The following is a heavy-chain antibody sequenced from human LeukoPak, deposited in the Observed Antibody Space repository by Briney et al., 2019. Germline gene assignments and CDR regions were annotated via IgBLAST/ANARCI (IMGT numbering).Heavy chain of an antibody. V-gene: IGHV3-7*01. CDR1: GFTFSSYW. Sequence: PGWSLRLSCAASGFTFSSYWMSWVRQAPGKGLEWVANIKQDGSEKYYVDSVKGRFTISRDNAKNSLYLQMNSLRAEDTAVYYCASERGIFCSSTSCYIRYYYYMDVWGKGTTVTVSS. CDR2: IKQDGSEK. D-gene: IGHD2-2*02. CDR3: ASERGIFCSSTSCYIRYYYYMDV. J-gene: IGHJ6*03.